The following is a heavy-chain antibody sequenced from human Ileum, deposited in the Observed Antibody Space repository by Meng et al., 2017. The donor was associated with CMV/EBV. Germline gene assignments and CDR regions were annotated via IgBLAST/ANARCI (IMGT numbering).Heavy chain of an antibody. V-gene: IGHV3-23*03. CDR1: RFTFSTYA. CDR2: IYSNGIDR. CDR3: AKVFLGVRTTFHSYYGMDV. Sequence: GESLKISCAASRFTFSTYAMSWVRQAPGKGLEWVSVIYSNGIDRYYADSVKGRFTISRDNSKDTLFLDMNSLRAEDTAVYYCAKVFLGVRTTFHSYYGMDVWGQGTTVTVSS. J-gene: IGHJ6*02. D-gene: IGHD3-16*01.